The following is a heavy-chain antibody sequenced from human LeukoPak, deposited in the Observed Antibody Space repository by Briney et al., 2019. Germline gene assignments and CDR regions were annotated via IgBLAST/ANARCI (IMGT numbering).Heavy chain of an antibody. D-gene: IGHD5-18*01. Sequence: ASVKVSCKASGYTFTGYYMHWVRQAPGQGLEWMGWINPNSGGTNYAQKFQGRVTTTRDTSISTAYMELSRLRSDDTAVYYCARAPSWIQLWLLGYWGQGTLVTVSS. CDR1: GYTFTGYY. V-gene: IGHV1-2*02. CDR3: ARAPSWIQLWLLGY. J-gene: IGHJ4*02. CDR2: INPNSGGT.